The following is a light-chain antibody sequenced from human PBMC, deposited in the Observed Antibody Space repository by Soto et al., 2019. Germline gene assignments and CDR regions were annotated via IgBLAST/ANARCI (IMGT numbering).Light chain of an antibody. CDR2: GVS. J-gene: IGKJ1*01. Sequence: EIVLTQSPGTLSLSPGERATLSCRASQSVGSTFLAWYQQKPGQAPRLLIYGVSTRATGIPDRFSGSWSGTDFTHSISRLEPEDFAVYYCGQFVSSPPRTFGQGTKVEIK. CDR3: GQFVSSPPRT. CDR1: QSVGSTF. V-gene: IGKV3-20*01.